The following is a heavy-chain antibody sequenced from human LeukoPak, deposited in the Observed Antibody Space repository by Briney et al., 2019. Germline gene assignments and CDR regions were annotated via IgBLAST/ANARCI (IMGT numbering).Heavy chain of an antibody. J-gene: IGHJ5*02. CDR1: GGSFSGYY. V-gene: IGHV4-34*01. D-gene: IGHD3-22*01. CDR2: INHSGST. Sequence: SETLSLTCAVSGGSFSGYYWSWIRQPPGKGLEWIGEINHSGSTNYNPSLKSRVTISVDTSKNQFSLKLSSVTAADTAVYYCVPYYYDSSGSWGQGTLVTVSS. CDR3: VPYYYDSSGS.